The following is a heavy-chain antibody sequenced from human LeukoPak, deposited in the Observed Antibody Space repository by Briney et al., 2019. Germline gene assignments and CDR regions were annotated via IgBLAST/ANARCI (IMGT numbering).Heavy chain of an antibody. CDR3: ARSRVVAATGENYYYYMDV. CDR1: GYSFTSYW. D-gene: IGHD2-15*01. CDR2: IYPGDSDT. Sequence: GESLKISCKGSGYSFTSYWIGWVRQMPGKGLEWMGIIYPGDSDTRYSPSFQGQVTISADKSISTAYLRWSSLKASDTAMYYCARSRVVAATGENYYYYMDVWGKGTTVTVSS. J-gene: IGHJ6*03. V-gene: IGHV5-51*01.